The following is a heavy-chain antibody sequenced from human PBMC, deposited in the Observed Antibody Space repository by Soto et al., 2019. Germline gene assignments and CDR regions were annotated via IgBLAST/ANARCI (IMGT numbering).Heavy chain of an antibody. CDR2: IWYDGSNK. CDR3: ARGSNFTDGPLDY. D-gene: IGHD7-27*01. Sequence: QVQLVESGGGVVQPGRSLRLSCAASGFTFSSYGMHWVRQAPGKGLEWVAVIWYDGSNKYYADSVKGRFTISRDNSKNTLYLQMNSLRAEDTAVYYWARGSNFTDGPLDYWGQGTLVTVSS. J-gene: IGHJ4*02. CDR1: GFTFSSYG. V-gene: IGHV3-33*01.